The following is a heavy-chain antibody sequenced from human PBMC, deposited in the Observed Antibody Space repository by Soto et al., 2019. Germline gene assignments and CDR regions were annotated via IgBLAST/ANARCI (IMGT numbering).Heavy chain of an antibody. CDR3: ARGGSGYILFNEF. D-gene: IGHD3-22*01. CDR2: IIPVFQTA. V-gene: IGHV1-69*01. J-gene: IGHJ4*02. CDR1: GGLFSSYP. Sequence: QEQLVQSGAEVKKPGSSVKVSCKASGGLFSSYPISWVRQVPGQGLEWMGGIIPVFQTAYYTQRFQGRVTITADESTTTAYRELSSLRSEARAIYYWARGGSGYILFNEFWGQGTLVTASS.